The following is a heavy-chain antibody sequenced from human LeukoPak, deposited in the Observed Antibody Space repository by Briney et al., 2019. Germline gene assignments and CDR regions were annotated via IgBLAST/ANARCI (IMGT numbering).Heavy chain of an antibody. CDR2: ISRSGPT. Sequence: QPGGSLRLSCAASGFTFSTYWMHWVRQAPGKGLEWVSGISRSGPTYYRDSVRGRFTISRDNSKNTLYLQMNSLRAEDTAVYYCAKGESFAFATWGQGTMVTVSS. CDR1: GFTFSTYW. J-gene: IGHJ3*02. D-gene: IGHD2-21*01. V-gene: IGHV3-23*01. CDR3: AKGESFAFAT.